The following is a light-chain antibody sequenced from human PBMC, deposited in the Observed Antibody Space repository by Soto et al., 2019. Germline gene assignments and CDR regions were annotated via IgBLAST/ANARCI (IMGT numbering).Light chain of an antibody. J-gene: IGKJ4*01. CDR3: QQYASSLLT. CDR1: QTVSSSY. V-gene: IGKV3-20*01. CDR2: GAS. Sequence: EIVLTQSPGTLSLSPGERATLSCRASQTVSSSYLAWYQQKPGQAPRLLIYGASSRVTGIPDRFSGSGSGTDFTLTISRLEPEDFAVYYCQQYASSLLTFGGGTKVEIK.